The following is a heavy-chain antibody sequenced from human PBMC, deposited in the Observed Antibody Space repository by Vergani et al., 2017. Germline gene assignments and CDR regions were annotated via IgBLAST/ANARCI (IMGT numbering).Heavy chain of an antibody. D-gene: IGHD6-25*01. CDR2: ISGSSSYV. Sequence: EVQLVESGGGLVKPGGSLRLSCAASGFSFSSYSMNWVRQAPGKGLEWVASISGSSSYVFYRDSVEGRFTITRDNAKKSVYLQMNSLRAEDTAMYFCARDGEKVGYRRHNYLDFWGQGTLVTVSS. V-gene: IGHV3-21*02. CDR3: ARDGEKVGYRRHNYLDF. J-gene: IGHJ4*02. CDR1: GFSFSSYS.